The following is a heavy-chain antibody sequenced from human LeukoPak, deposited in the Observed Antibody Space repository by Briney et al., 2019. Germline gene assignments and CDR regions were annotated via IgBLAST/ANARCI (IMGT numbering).Heavy chain of an antibody. CDR3: ARDQTVTTRNYYYYYGMDV. J-gene: IGHJ6*02. Sequence: PSETLSLTCTVSGGSISSYYWSWIRQPAGKGLEWIGRIYTSGSTNYNPSLKSRVTMSVDTSKNQFSLKLSSVTAADTAVYYCARDQTVTTRNYYYYYGMDVWGQGTTVTVSS. CDR2: IYTSGST. V-gene: IGHV4-4*07. D-gene: IGHD4-4*01. CDR1: GGSISSYY.